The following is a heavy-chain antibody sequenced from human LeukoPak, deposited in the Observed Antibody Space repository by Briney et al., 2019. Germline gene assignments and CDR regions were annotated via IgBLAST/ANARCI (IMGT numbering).Heavy chain of an antibody. D-gene: IGHD6-19*01. CDR2: ISGSGDNT. CDR1: GFSFSSYA. Sequence: GGSLRLSCAASGFSFSSYAMSWVRQAPGKGLEWVSSISGSGDNTYYAESVKGRFTISRDNSKNTLFLQMNSLRAEDTAVFYCAKRPGYTTGWFFDFWGQGTLVTVS. V-gene: IGHV3-23*01. J-gene: IGHJ4*02. CDR3: AKRPGYTTGWFFDF.